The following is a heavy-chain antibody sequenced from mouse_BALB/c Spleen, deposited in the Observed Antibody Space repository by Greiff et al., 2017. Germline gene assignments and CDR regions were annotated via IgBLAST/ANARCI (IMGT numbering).Heavy chain of an antibody. D-gene: IGHD2-3*01. CDR3: ARIDGYYSWFAY. Sequence: QVQLKQSGPGLVAPSQSLSITCTVSGFSLTGYGVNWVRQPPGKGLEWLGMIWGDGSTDYNSALKSRLGISKENSKSQVFLKMNSLQTDDTARYYCARIDGYYSWFAYWGEGTLVTVSA. CDR2: IWGDGST. V-gene: IGHV2-6-7*01. CDR1: GFSLTGYG. J-gene: IGHJ3*01.